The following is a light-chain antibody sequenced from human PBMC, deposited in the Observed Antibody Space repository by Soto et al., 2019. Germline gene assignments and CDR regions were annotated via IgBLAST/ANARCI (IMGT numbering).Light chain of an antibody. Sequence: QSVLTQPASVSGSPGQSITISCAGTSADIGAFNYVSWYQHHPGKAPKLLIYDVSDRPSGVSTRFSASKSANTASLTISGLQADAEADYYCSSSSTSSALVFGGGTKLTVL. CDR1: SADIGAFNY. CDR2: DVS. CDR3: SSSSTSSALV. V-gene: IGLV2-14*03. J-gene: IGLJ2*01.